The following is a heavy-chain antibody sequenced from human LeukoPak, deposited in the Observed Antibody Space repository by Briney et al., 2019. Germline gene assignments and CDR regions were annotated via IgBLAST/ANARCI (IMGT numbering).Heavy chain of an antibody. D-gene: IGHD3-9*01. J-gene: IGHJ6*03. CDR2: ITSDGSGT. CDR3: ARDPGQTYYDILTGYYKVYYYMDV. Sequence: GGSLRLSCAASGFTFSSTWMNWVRQGPGKGLEWVSRITSDGSGTIYADSVKGRFTISRDNAKSTVYLQMNSLRAEDTAVYYCARDPGQTYYDILTGYYKVYYYMDVWGKGTTVTISS. V-gene: IGHV3-74*01. CDR1: GFTFSSTW.